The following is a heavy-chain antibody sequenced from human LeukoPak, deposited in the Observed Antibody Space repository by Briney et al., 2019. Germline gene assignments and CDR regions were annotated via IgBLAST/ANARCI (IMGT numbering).Heavy chain of an antibody. Sequence: ASVKVSCKASGYTFTGYYMHWVRQAPGQGLEWMGWINPNSGGTNYAQKFQGRVTMTGDTSISTAYMELSRLRSDDTAVYYCARAAAVRWANPNDMGYWGQGTLVTVSS. CDR2: INPNSGGT. D-gene: IGHD6-13*01. CDR3: ARAAAVRWANPNDMGY. V-gene: IGHV1-2*02. J-gene: IGHJ4*02. CDR1: GYTFTGYY.